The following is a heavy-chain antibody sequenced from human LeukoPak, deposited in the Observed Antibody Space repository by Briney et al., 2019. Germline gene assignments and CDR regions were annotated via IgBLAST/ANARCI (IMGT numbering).Heavy chain of an antibody. CDR3: VRDLDSVAFF. J-gene: IGHJ4*02. Sequence: GGSLRLSCAASGFTFSRFSMNWVRQAPGKGLEWVSYISAGSEVYYADSVKGRFTISRDNAKLYLQMNILRAEDTAVYYCVRDLDSVAFFWGQGALVTVSS. CDR2: ISAGSEV. D-gene: IGHD1-1*01. V-gene: IGHV3-48*01. CDR1: GFTFSRFS.